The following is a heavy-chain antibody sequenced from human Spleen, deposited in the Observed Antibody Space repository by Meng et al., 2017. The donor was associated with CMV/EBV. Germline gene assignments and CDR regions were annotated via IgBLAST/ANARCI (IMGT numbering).Heavy chain of an antibody. D-gene: IGHD6-13*01. CDR3: ARVQQPFIYYYGMDV. CDR2: INPNSGGT. Sequence: ASVKVSCKASGYTFTGYYMHWVRQAPGQGLEWMGWINPNSGGTNYAQKFQGRVTMTRDTSISAAYMELSRLASDDTAVYYCARVQQPFIYYYGMDVWGQGTTVTVSS. J-gene: IGHJ6*02. CDR1: GYTFTGYY. V-gene: IGHV1-2*02.